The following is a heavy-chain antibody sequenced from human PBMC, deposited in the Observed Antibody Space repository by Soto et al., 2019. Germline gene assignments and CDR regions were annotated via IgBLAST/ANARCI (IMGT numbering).Heavy chain of an antibody. CDR1: GGSISSCDYY. V-gene: IGHV4-30-4*01. J-gene: IGHJ3*02. D-gene: IGHD3-3*01. Sequence: PSETLSLTCTVSGGSISSCDYYWSWIRQPPGKGLEWIGYIYYSGSTYYNPSLKSRVTISVDTSKNQFSLKLSSVTAADTAVYYCARAHYDFWSGYLGAFDIWGQGTMVTVSS. CDR3: ARAHYDFWSGYLGAFDI. CDR2: IYYSGST.